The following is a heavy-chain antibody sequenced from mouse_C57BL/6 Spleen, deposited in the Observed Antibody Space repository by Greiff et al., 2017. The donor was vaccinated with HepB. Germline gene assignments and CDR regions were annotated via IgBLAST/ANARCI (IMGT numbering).Heavy chain of an antibody. CDR2: INPGSGGT. Sequence: QVHVKQSGAELVRPGTSVKVSCKASGYAFTNYLIEWVKQRPGQGLEWIGVINPGSGGTNYNEKFKGKATLTADKSSSTAYMQLSSLTSEDSAVYFCARTTTVVEEFAYWGQGTLVTVSA. D-gene: IGHD1-1*01. CDR1: GYAFTNYL. CDR3: ARTTTVVEEFAY. J-gene: IGHJ3*01. V-gene: IGHV1-54*01.